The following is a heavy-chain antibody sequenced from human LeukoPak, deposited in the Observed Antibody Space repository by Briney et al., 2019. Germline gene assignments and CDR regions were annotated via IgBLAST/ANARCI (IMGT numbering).Heavy chain of an antibody. Sequence: GGSLRLSCAASGFTFSSYAMHWVRQAPGKGLEWVAVISYDGSNKYYADSVKGRFTISRDNSKNTLYLRMNSLRAEDTAVYYCARDRYCGGDCYSYYFDYWGQGTLVTVSS. CDR3: ARDRYCGGDCYSYYFDY. CDR1: GFTFSSYA. D-gene: IGHD2-21*02. J-gene: IGHJ4*02. V-gene: IGHV3-30-3*01. CDR2: ISYDGSNK.